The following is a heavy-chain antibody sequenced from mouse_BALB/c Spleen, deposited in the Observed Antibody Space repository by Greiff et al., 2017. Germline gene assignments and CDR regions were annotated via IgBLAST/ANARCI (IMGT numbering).Heavy chain of an antibody. CDR2: INPSNGGT. CDR1: GYTFTSYY. V-gene: IGHV1S81*02. CDR3: TRYDGRFAY. D-gene: IGHD2-3*01. Sequence: QVQLQQSGAELVKPGASVKLSCKASGYTFTSYYMYWVKQRPGQGLEWIGEINPSNGGTNFNEKFKSKATLTVDKSSSTAYMQLSSLTSEDSAVYYCTRYDGRFAYWGQGTLVTVSA. J-gene: IGHJ3*01.